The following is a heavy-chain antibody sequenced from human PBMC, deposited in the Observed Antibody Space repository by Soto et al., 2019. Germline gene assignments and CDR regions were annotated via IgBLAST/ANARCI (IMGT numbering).Heavy chain of an antibody. CDR3: ARDFYDFWSGYPSGRTYDY. J-gene: IGHJ4*02. Sequence: QVQLVESGGGVVQPGRSLRLCCAASGFTFSSYAMHWVRQAPGKGLEWVAVISYDGSNKYYADSVKGRFTISRDNSKNTLYLQMNSLRAEDTAVYYCARDFYDFWSGYPSGRTYDYWGQGTLVTVSS. CDR1: GFTFSSYA. CDR2: ISYDGSNK. V-gene: IGHV3-30-3*01. D-gene: IGHD3-3*01.